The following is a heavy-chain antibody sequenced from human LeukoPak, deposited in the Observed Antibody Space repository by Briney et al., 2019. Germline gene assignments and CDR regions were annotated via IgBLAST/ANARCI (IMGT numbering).Heavy chain of an antibody. V-gene: IGHV1-69*05. Sequence: ASVMVSCKASGGTFSSYAISWVRQAPGQGLEWMGRIIPIFGTANYAQKFQGRVTITTDESTSTAYMELSSLRSEDTAVYYCARDTKGLFDPWGQGTLVTVSS. CDR2: IIPIFGTA. CDR1: GGTFSSYA. J-gene: IGHJ5*02. D-gene: IGHD2-2*01. CDR3: ARDTKGLFDP.